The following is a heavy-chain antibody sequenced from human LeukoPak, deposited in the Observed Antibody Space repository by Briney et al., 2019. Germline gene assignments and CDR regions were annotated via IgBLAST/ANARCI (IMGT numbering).Heavy chain of an antibody. Sequence: GGSLRLSCAASGFTVSSHAMSWVRQAPGKGLEWVSAISGSGGSTYYADSVKGRFTISRDNSKNTLYLQMNSLRAEDTAVYYCAKDRSYGSGSYWFWSDAFDIWGQGTMVTVSS. CDR2: ISGSGGST. CDR3: AKDRSYGSGSYWFWSDAFDI. V-gene: IGHV3-23*01. J-gene: IGHJ3*02. CDR1: GFTVSSHA. D-gene: IGHD3-10*01.